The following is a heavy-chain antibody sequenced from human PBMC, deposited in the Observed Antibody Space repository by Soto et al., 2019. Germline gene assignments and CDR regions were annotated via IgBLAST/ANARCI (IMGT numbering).Heavy chain of an antibody. D-gene: IGHD6-19*01. CDR3: ANFLRQWRNSDAFDI. CDR1: GFTFSSYA. CDR2: ISGSGGST. J-gene: IGHJ3*02. V-gene: IGHV3-23*01. Sequence: EVQLLESGGGLVQPGGSLRLSCAASGFTFSSYAMSWVRQAPGKGLEWVSAISGSGGSTHYADSVKGRFTISRDNSKNTLYLQMNSLRAEDTAVYYCANFLRQWRNSDAFDIWGQGTMVTVSS.